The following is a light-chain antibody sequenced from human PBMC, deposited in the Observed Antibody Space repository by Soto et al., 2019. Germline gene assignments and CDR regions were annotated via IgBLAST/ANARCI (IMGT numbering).Light chain of an antibody. Sequence: QSALTQPPSASGSPGQSVTISCTGTSSDVGAYNYVSWYQQYPGKAPKPMIYEVSKRPSGVPDRFSGSKSGKTASLTVSGLQPEDEADYYCTSYAGSNIWVFGGGTKLTVL. V-gene: IGLV2-8*01. CDR1: SSDVGAYNY. CDR3: TSYAGSNIWV. J-gene: IGLJ3*02. CDR2: EVS.